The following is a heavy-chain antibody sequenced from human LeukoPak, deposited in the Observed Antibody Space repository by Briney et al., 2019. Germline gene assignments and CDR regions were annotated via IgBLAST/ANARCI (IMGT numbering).Heavy chain of an antibody. CDR2: ISSSSYI. V-gene: IGHV3-21*05. J-gene: IGHJ5*02. CDR1: GFTFSSYS. CDR3: AREVGYCSSTSCYGWFDP. D-gene: IGHD2-2*01. Sequence: GGSLRLSCAASGFTFSSYSMNWVRQAPGKGLEWVSYISSSSYIYYADSVKGRFTISRDNAKNSLYLQMNSLRAEDTAVYYCAREVGYCSSTSCYGWFDPWGQGTLVTVSS.